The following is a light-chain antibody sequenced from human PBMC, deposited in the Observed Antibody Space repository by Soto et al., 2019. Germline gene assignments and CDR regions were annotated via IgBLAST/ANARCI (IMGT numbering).Light chain of an antibody. J-gene: IGLJ2*01. CDR2: DVN. CDR1: SSDVGGYKY. V-gene: IGLV2-14*01. Sequence: QSALTQPASVSGSPGQTITISCTGTSSDVGGYKYVSWYQQHPGKAPKLMIFDVNNRPSGVSNRFSGSKSGNTASLTVSGLQAEDEADYYCSSYTSISTLVVFGGGTKLTVL. CDR3: SSYTSISTLVV.